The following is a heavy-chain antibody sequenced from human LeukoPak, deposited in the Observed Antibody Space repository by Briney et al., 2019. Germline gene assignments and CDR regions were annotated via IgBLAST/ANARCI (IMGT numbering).Heavy chain of an antibody. CDR3: AKDGSATVVTHFDY. V-gene: IGHV3-30*02. J-gene: IGHJ4*02. D-gene: IGHD4-23*01. CDR2: IRYDGSNK. CDR1: GFTFSDYY. Sequence: GGSLRLSCAASGFTFSDYYMSWIRQAPGKGLEWVAFIRYDGSNKYYADSVKGRFTISRDNSKNTLYLQMNSLRAEDTAVYYCAKDGSATVVTHFDYWGQGTLVTVSS.